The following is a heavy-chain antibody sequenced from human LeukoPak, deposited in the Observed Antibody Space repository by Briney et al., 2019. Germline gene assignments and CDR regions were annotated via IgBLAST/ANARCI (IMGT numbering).Heavy chain of an antibody. D-gene: IGHD6-13*01. V-gene: IGHV3-30-3*01. CDR3: AKGDAAGAYRTDF. J-gene: IGHJ4*02. CDR1: GLSLRSYS. Sequence: GGSLRLSCVASGLSLRSYSVHWVRQAPGKGLEGVALTSHDESNKKYADSVRGRCTISRDNSRDTVFLQLSNLRHEDTAVYYCAKGDAAGAYRTDFWGPGTRVTVSS. CDR2: TSHDESNK.